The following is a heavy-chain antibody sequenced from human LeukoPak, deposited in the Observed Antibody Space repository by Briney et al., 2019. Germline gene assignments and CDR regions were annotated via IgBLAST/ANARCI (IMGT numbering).Heavy chain of an antibody. Sequence: SETLSLTCNVSGDSISSYYWSWIRQPPGKGLEWIGYIYYSGSTSYNPSLKSRVTMSVDTSKNQFSLKLSSVTAADTAVYYCAREAVTTWGYYYYMDVWGKGTTVTISS. CDR3: AREAVTTWGYYYYMDV. CDR1: GDSISSYY. D-gene: IGHD4-17*01. CDR2: IYYSGST. J-gene: IGHJ6*03. V-gene: IGHV4-59*12.